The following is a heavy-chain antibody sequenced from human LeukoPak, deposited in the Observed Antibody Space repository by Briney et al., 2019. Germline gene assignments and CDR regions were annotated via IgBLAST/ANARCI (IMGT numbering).Heavy chain of an antibody. Sequence: SETLSLTCAVYGASFSGYYWSWIRQSPGKGLEWIGYIYYSGSTNYNPSLKSRVTISVDTSKNQFSLKLSSVTAADTAVYYCARAMTTVTFFDYWGQGTLVTVSS. D-gene: IGHD4-17*01. CDR2: IYYSGST. J-gene: IGHJ4*02. CDR1: GASFSGYY. V-gene: IGHV4-59*01. CDR3: ARAMTTVTFFDY.